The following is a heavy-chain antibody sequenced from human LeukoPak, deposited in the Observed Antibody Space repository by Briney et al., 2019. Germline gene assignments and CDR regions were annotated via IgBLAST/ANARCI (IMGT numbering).Heavy chain of an antibody. J-gene: IGHJ4*02. CDR3: ARGPAGALRN. CDR2: INAGNGNT. D-gene: IGHD4-17*01. CDR1: GYTFTSYA. Sequence: ASVKVSCKASGYTFTSYAMHWVRQAPGQRLEWMGWINAGNGNTKYSQEFQGRVTITRNTSISTAYMELSSLRSEDTAVYYCARGPAGALRNWGQGTLVTVSS. V-gene: IGHV1-3*03.